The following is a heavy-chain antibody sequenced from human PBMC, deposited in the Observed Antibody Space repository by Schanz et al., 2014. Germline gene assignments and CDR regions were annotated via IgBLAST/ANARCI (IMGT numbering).Heavy chain of an antibody. V-gene: IGHV3-33*06. D-gene: IGHD6-13*01. CDR1: GFTFSSYG. CDR3: AKSQGSSFDS. CDR2: IWYDGSNK. J-gene: IGHJ4*02. Sequence: QVQLVESGGGVVQPGRSLRLSCAASGFTFSSYGMHWVRQAPGKGLEWVAVIWYDGSNKYYADSVKGRFTISRDNSKNTLYLQMNTLRAEDTAVYYCAKSQGSSFDSWGQGTLVTVSS.